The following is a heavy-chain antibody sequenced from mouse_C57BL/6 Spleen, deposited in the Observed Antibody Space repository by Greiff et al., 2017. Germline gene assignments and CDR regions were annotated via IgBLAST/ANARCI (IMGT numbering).Heavy chain of an antibody. J-gene: IGHJ4*01. V-gene: IGHV1-42*01. D-gene: IGHD1-1*01. Sequence: VQLQQPGAELVKPGASVKLSCKASGYSFTGYYMNWVKQSPEKSLEWIGEINPSTGGTNYNQKFKAKATLTVDKSSSAADMQLKSLTSEDSAVYYCARRGIYYYGSSSLYYAMDYWGQGTSVTVSS. CDR1: GYSFTGYY. CDR3: ARRGIYYYGSSSLYYAMDY. CDR2: INPSTGGT.